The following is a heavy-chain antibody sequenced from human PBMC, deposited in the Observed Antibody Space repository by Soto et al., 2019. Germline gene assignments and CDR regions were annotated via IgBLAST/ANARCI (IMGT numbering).Heavy chain of an antibody. D-gene: IGHD2-15*01. J-gene: IGHJ4*02. Sequence: GGSLRLSCAASGFTLSSYWMSWVRQAPGKGLEWVANIKQDGSEKNYVDSVKGRFTISRDNAKNSLYLQMNSLRAEDTAMYYCTRDCSGWNCYGVGGFCGQRTLVTVSS. CDR1: GFTLSSYW. CDR3: TRDCSGWNCYGVGGF. CDR2: IKQDGSEK. V-gene: IGHV3-7*01.